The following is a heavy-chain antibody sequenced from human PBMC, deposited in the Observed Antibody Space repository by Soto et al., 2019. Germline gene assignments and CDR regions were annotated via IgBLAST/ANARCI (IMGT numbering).Heavy chain of an antibody. J-gene: IGHJ5*02. V-gene: IGHV1-8*01. CDR2: MNPNSGNT. Sequence: ASVKGSCKASGYTFTSYDINWVRQATGQGLEWMGWMNPNSGNTGYAQKFQGRVTMTRNTSISTAYMELSSLRSEDTAVYYCSRGYKYYDLWSGYKNWFDPWGQGTLVTVSS. CDR1: GYTFTSYD. CDR3: SRGYKYYDLWSGYKNWFDP. D-gene: IGHD3-3*01.